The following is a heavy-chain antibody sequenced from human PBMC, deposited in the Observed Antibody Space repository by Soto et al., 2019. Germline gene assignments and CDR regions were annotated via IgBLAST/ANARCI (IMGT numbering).Heavy chain of an antibody. CDR2: ISNDGSNK. CDR1: GFTFSTYG. D-gene: IGHD6-6*01. Sequence: QVQLVESGGGVVQPGTSLRLSCAASGFTFSTYGMHWVRQAPGKGLDWVAVISNDGSNKDYADSVKGRFTISRDNSKNTLYLQMNSLRTEDTAVYYCAKDRVGVAAPPYYFDYWGQGTLVTVSS. CDR3: AKDRVGVAAPPYYFDY. V-gene: IGHV3-30*18. J-gene: IGHJ4*02.